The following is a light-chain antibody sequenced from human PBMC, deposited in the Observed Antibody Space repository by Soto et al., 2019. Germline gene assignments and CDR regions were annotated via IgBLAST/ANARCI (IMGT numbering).Light chain of an antibody. V-gene: IGKV1D-8*01. CDR2: AAS. Sequence: VIWMTQSPSLLSASTGARVPISCRMRQGISSYLAWYQQKPGKAPELLIYAASTLQSGVPSRFSGSGSGTDFTLTISCLQSEDFATYYCQQARIIPFTFGQGTRLEIK. CDR3: QQARIIPFT. CDR1: QGISSY. J-gene: IGKJ5*01.